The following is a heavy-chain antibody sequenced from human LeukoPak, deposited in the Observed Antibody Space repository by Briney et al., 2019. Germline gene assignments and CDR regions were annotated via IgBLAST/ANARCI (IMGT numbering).Heavy chain of an antibody. D-gene: IGHD3-3*01. CDR1: GDSVSSNGAA. Sequence: SQTLSLTCAISGDSVSSNGAAWDWIRQSPSRGLEWLGRTYYRSQQWYSDYAPSVKGRITINADTSQNQFSLHLNSVTPEVTAVYYCGRETDFGVVTNWGQGTLVTVSS. J-gene: IGHJ4*02. CDR2: TYYRSQQWYS. V-gene: IGHV6-1*01. CDR3: GRETDFGVVTN.